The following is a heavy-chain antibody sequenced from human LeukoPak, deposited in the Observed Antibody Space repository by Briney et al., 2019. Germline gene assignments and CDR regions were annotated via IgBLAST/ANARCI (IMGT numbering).Heavy chain of an antibody. D-gene: IGHD3-22*01. CDR1: GFTFSTYN. J-gene: IGHJ4*02. CDR2: INADSSTI. Sequence: GGSLRLSCAASGFTFSTYNMNWVRQAPGKGLEWISYINADSSTIQYADSVRGRFTTSRDNAKNSLYLQMNSLRAEDTAVYYCVRDNSRGQSLGVIYWGQGSLVSVP. V-gene: IGHV3-48*01. CDR3: VRDNSRGQSLGVIY.